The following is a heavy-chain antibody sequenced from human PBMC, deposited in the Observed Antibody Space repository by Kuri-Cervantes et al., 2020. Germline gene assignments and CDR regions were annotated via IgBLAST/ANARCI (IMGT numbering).Heavy chain of an antibody. J-gene: IGHJ4*02. V-gene: IGHV3-21*01. CDR1: GFTFSGYS. CDR3: ARVKVATISGLDY. CDR2: ISSSSSYV. D-gene: IGHD5-12*01. Sequence: ETLSLTCAASGFTFSGYSMNWVRQAPGKGLEWVSSISSSSSYVYYADSVKGRFTISRDNAKNSLYLQMNSVRGGGTAVYYCARVKVATISGLDYWGQGTLVTVSS.